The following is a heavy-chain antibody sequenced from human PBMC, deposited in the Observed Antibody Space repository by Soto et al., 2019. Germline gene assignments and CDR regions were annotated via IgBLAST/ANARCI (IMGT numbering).Heavy chain of an antibody. D-gene: IGHD1-26*01. V-gene: IGHV1-69*13. CDR3: AGGRDQPPVGLYFES. J-gene: IGHJ4*02. CDR2: IIPMFGTP. CDR1: GGAFTDYI. Sequence: AASVKVSFKASGGAFTDYIFDWLRQAPGQGLEWMGGIIPMFGTPKYAQKFQHRVTISADVSTGTAYMELTRLRFDDTAVYYCAGGRDQPPVGLYFESWGEGTRVTVSS.